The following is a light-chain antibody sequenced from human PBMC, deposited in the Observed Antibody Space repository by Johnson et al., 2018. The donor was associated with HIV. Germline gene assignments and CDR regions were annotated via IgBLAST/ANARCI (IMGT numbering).Light chain of an antibody. CDR1: SSHIGNNY. CDR2: ENN. J-gene: IGLJ1*01. CDR3: GTWDSSLSAYV. V-gene: IGLV1-51*02. Sequence: SVLTQPPSVSAAPGQQVTISCSGSSSHIGNNYVSWYQQLPGTAPKLLIYENNKRPSGIPDRFSGSKSGTSATLGIPGLPTGDEADYYCGTWDSSLSAYVFGTGTKVTVL.